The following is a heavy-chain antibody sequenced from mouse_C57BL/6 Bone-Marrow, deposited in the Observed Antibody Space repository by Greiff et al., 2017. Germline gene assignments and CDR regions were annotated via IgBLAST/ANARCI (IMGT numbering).Heavy chain of an antibody. D-gene: IGHD2-4*01. CDR3: VRIYYDYPAWFAY. CDR2: IRSKSNNYAT. V-gene: IGHV10-1*01. CDR1: GFSFNTYA. J-gene: IGHJ3*01. Sequence: EVQLVESGGGLVQPKGSLKLSCAASGFSFNTYAMNWVRQAPGKGLEWVARIRSKSNNYATYYADSVKDRFTISRDDSESMLYLQMNNLKTDDTAMYYCVRIYYDYPAWFAYWGQGTLVTVSA.